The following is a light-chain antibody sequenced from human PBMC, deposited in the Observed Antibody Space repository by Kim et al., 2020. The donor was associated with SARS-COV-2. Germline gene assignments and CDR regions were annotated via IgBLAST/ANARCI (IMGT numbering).Light chain of an antibody. CDR2: GPS. CDR3: QQYGSSFT. CDR1: QSVSSNY. Sequence: LSPGARATLSCRASQSVSSNYLAWYQQRPGQAPRLLIYGPSSRATGIPDRFSGSGSGTDFTLTISRLEPEDFAVYYCQQYGSSFTFGPGTKVDIK. J-gene: IGKJ3*01. V-gene: IGKV3-20*01.